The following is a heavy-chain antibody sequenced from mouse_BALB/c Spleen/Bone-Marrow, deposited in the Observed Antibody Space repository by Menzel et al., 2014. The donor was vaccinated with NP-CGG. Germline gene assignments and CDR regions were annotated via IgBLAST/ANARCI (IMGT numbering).Heavy chain of an antibody. CDR3: ARDSYGSAFDY. Sequence: EVKLEESGGGLVQPGGSLKLSCAASGFTSSSYGMYWVRQTPAKRLELVATINNNDGNTYYPDSVKGRFSISRANAKSALYLPMSSLKSEDTAMYYCARDSYGSAFDYWGQGATLTVSS. V-gene: IGHV5-6-3*01. CDR1: GFTSSSYG. CDR2: INNNDGNT. J-gene: IGHJ2*01. D-gene: IGHD1-1*01.